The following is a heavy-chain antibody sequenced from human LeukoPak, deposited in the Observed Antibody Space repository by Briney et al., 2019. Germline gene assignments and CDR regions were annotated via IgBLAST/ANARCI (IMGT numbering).Heavy chain of an antibody. Sequence: GGSLRLSCAASGFTFSSYSMNWVRQAPGKGLEWVSYISSSSSTIYYADSVKGRFTISRDNAKNSLYLQMNSLRAEDTAVYYCARVYRRYFDYWGQGTLVTVSS. CDR2: ISSSSSTI. J-gene: IGHJ4*02. CDR3: ARVYRRYFDY. CDR1: GFTFSSYS. D-gene: IGHD1-14*01. V-gene: IGHV3-48*01.